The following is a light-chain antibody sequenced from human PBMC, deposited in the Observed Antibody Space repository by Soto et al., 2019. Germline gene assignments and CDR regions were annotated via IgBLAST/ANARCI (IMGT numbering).Light chain of an antibody. CDR1: SSDVGGYNY. J-gene: IGLJ1*01. Sequence: QSVLTQPASVSASPGQSITISYTGTSSDVGGYNYVSWYQQHPGKAPKVMIYDVSNRPSGVSNRFPGSKSGNTAFLIIFGLQAEDEADYYCSSYTSSSTYVFGTGTKVTVL. V-gene: IGLV2-14*01. CDR3: SSYTSSSTYV. CDR2: DVS.